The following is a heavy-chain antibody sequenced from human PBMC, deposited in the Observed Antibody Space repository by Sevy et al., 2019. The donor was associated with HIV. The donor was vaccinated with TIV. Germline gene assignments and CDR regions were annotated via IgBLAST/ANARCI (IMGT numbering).Heavy chain of an antibody. V-gene: IGHV3-48*01. CDR1: GFTFSSYS. CDR3: AREGGYTDQGMDV. J-gene: IGHJ6*02. D-gene: IGHD5-12*01. Sequence: GGSLRLSCAASGFTFSSYSMNWVRQAPGKGLEWVSHIRSRSSTIYYADSVNGRFTISRDNAKNSVYLQMNSLRAEDTAVYYCAREGGYTDQGMDVWGQGTTVTVSS. CDR2: IRSRSSTI.